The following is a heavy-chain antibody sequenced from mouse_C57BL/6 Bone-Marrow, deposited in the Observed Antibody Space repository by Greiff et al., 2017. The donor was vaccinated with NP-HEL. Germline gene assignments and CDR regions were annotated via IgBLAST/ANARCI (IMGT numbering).Heavy chain of an antibody. Sequence: QVQLQQPGAELVKPGASVKLSCKASGYTFTSYWMHWVKQRPGQGLEWIGMIHPNSGSTNYNEKFKSKATLTVDKSSSTAYMQLSSLTSEDSAVYYCAREGITTVVSRMDYWGQGTSVTVSS. CDR1: GYTFTSYW. J-gene: IGHJ4*01. CDR3: AREGITTVVSRMDY. CDR2: IHPNSGST. V-gene: IGHV1-64*01. D-gene: IGHD1-1*01.